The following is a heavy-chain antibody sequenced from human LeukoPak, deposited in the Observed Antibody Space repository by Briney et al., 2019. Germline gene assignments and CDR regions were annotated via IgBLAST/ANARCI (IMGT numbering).Heavy chain of an antibody. D-gene: IGHD5-18*01. V-gene: IGHV1-8*01. Sequence: ASVKVSCKASGYTFTSYDINWVRQATGQGLEWMGWRNPNSGNTGYAQKFQGRVTMTRNTSMSTACMELSSLRSEDTAVYYCARGRIWGYSYGLGYWGQGTLVTVSS. J-gene: IGHJ4*02. CDR2: RNPNSGNT. CDR3: ARGRIWGYSYGLGY. CDR1: GYTFTSYD.